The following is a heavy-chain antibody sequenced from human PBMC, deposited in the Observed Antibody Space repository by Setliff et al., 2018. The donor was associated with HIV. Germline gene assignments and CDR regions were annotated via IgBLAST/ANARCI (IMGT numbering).Heavy chain of an antibody. D-gene: IGHD3-10*01. CDR3: VRTIGNWGPGNH. J-gene: IGHJ5*02. V-gene: IGHV3-23*01. CDR1: GFTFGTYA. CDR2: IGGSGVST. Sequence: LRLSCATSGFTFGTYAMNWVRQAPGKGLEWVSVIGGSGVSTYYAESVKGRFIISRDNSKNTLYLEMNSLRVEDTAVYYCVRTIGNWGPGNHWGQGTLVTVSS.